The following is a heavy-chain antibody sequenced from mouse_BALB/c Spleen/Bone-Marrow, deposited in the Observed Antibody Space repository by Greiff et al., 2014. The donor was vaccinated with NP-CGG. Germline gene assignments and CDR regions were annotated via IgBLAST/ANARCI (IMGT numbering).Heavy chain of an antibody. Sequence: VQRVESGAELAKPGASVKMSCKASGYTFINYWIHWVKQRPGQGLEWIGYINPSTAYTAYNQKFQDKTTLTADKSSSTAYMQLSSLTSEDSAVYYCARGNYEAMDYWGQGTSVTVPS. J-gene: IGHJ4*01. D-gene: IGHD2-1*01. CDR3: ARGNYEAMDY. V-gene: IGHV1-7*01. CDR1: GYTFINYW. CDR2: INPSTAYT.